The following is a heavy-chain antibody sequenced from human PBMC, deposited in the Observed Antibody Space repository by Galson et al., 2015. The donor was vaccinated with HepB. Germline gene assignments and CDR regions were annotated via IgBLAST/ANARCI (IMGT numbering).Heavy chain of an antibody. V-gene: IGHV1-2*02. D-gene: IGHD4-17*01. CDR2: INPNSGGT. Sequence: SVKVSCKASGYTFTDYYIHWVRQAPGQGLEWMGWINPNSGGTNYAQKFQGRVTLTRDTSISTAYMELSRLRSDDTAVYYCARDTAGDYGDYVGGAWGMDVWGQGTTVTVSS. CDR3: ARDTAGDYGDYVGGAWGMDV. J-gene: IGHJ6*02. CDR1: GYTFTDYY.